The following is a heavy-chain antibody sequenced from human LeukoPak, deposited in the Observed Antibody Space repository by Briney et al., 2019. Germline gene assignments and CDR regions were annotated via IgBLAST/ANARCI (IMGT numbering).Heavy chain of an antibody. J-gene: IGHJ6*03. CDR1: GGSISSSSYY. V-gene: IGHV4-39*01. CDR3: ARHKGGSYYVYYYYMDV. Sequence: SETLSLTCTVSGGSISSSSYYWGWIRQPPGKGLEWIGSIYYSGSTYYNPSLKSRVTISVDTSKNQFSLKLSSVTAADTAVYYCARHKGGSYYVYYYYMDVWGKGTTVTVSS. D-gene: IGHD1-26*01. CDR2: IYYSGST.